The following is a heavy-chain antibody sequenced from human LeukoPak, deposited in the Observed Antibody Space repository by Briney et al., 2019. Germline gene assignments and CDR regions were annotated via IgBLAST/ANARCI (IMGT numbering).Heavy chain of an antibody. J-gene: IGHJ4*02. Sequence: QPSETLSLTCSVSGGSISSRTYYWGWIRQAPGKGLEWIGSIYYSGSTYYNPSLKSRVTISVDTSKNQFSLKLSSVTAADTAVYYCARDPSLYYDILTGPGDFDYWGQGTLVTVSS. V-gene: IGHV4-39*07. D-gene: IGHD3-9*01. CDR3: ARDPSLYYDILTGPGDFDY. CDR2: IYYSGST. CDR1: GGSISSRTYY.